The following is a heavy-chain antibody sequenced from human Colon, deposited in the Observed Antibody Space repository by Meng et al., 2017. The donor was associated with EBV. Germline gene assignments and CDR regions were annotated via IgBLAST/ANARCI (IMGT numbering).Heavy chain of an antibody. D-gene: IGHD1-26*01. V-gene: IGHV4-4*02. CDR3: ARGKQDAWELLAY. CDR2: IDDSGST. CDR1: GVALSSNIR. J-gene: IGHJ4*02. Sequence: VRLQGSGPGLVKPSGTLSLTCGVSGVALSSNIRWTCVRPPPGKGLEWIGDIDDSGSTNYNPSLNSRISISLDKSKNHFSLKVNSVTAADTAVYYCARGKQDAWELLAYWGQGTLVTVSS.